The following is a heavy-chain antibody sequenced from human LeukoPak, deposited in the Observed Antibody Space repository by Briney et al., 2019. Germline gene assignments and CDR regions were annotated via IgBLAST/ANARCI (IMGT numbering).Heavy chain of an antibody. CDR2: IYYSGST. CDR1: GGSISSSSYY. CDR3: ARDEGNWGYNWFDP. J-gene: IGHJ5*02. D-gene: IGHD7-27*01. Sequence: SETLSLTCTVSGGSISSSSYYWGWIRQPPGKGLEWIGSIYYSGSTYYNPSLKSRVTISVDTSKNQFSLKLSSVTAADTAVYYCARDEGNWGYNWFDPWGQGTLVTVSS. V-gene: IGHV4-39*07.